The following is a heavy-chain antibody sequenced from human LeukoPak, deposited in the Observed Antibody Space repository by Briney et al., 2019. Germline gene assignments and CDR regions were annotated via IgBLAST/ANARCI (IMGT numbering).Heavy chain of an antibody. V-gene: IGHV3-7*01. J-gene: IGHJ4*02. CDR2: IKQDGSEK. CDR1: GSTFTHSW. Sequence: PGGSLRLSCAASGSTFTHSWMSWVRQAPGKGLEWVANIKQDGSEKYYVHSVEGRFTISRDNAKDSLSLQMNSLRADDTALYFCGRDPLNAALDYWGQGILVTVSS. CDR3: GRDPLNAALDY.